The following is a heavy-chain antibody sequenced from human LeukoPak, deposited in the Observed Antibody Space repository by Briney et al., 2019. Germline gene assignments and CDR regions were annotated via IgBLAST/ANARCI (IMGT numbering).Heavy chain of an antibody. CDR3: ARESEVGVLAYCGGDCSLGAFDI. D-gene: IGHD2-21*02. V-gene: IGHV1-69*05. J-gene: IGHJ3*02. CDR1: GGTFSSYA. CDR2: IIPIFGTA. Sequence: SVKVSCKASGGTFSSYAISWVRQAPGQGLEWMGGIIPIFGTANYAQKFQGRVTITTDDSTSTAYMELSSLRSEDTAVYYCARESEVGVLAYCGGDCSLGAFDIWGQGTMVTVSS.